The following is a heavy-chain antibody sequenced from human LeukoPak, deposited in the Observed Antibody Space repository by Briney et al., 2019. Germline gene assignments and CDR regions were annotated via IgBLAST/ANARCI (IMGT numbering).Heavy chain of an antibody. CDR2: IWYDGSNK. V-gene: IGHV3-33*01. Sequence: GRSLRLSCAASGFTFSSYGMHWVRQAPGKGLGWVAVIWYDGSNKYYADSEKGRFTISRDNSKNTLYLQMNSLRAEDTAVYYCARDNDYNSSGTFDPWGQGTLVTVSS. CDR1: GFTFSSYG. J-gene: IGHJ5*02. D-gene: IGHD3-22*01. CDR3: ARDNDYNSSGTFDP.